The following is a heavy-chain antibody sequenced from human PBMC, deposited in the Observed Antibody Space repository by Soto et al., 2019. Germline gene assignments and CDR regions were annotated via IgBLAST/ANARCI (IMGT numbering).Heavy chain of an antibody. CDR1: GFTFSSYG. J-gene: IGHJ3*02. V-gene: IGHV3-30*18. D-gene: IGHD2-15*01. Sequence: GGSLRLSCAASGFTFSSYGMHWVRQAPGKGLEWVEVISYAGSNKYYADSVKGRFTTSRENSKTTLYLQMNSLRAEDTAVYYCAKDLGYCSGGSCYSGIEGAFDIWGQGTMVTVS. CDR3: AKDLGYCSGGSCYSGIEGAFDI. CDR2: ISYAGSNK.